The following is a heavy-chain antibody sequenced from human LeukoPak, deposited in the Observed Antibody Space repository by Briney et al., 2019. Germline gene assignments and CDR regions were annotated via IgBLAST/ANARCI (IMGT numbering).Heavy chain of an antibody. CDR1: GFTFKNYA. V-gene: IGHV3-30-3*01. Sequence: GRSLRLSCAASGFTFKNYAMHWVRQAPGKGLKWVAVISYDGNNKYYGDSVKGRFTISRDNSKNTLYLQMENLRAEDTAAYYCAGGDDFWSGYYGGAVWGQGTLVTVSS. D-gene: IGHD3-3*01. CDR3: AGGDDFWSGYYGGAV. J-gene: IGHJ4*02. CDR2: ISYDGNNK.